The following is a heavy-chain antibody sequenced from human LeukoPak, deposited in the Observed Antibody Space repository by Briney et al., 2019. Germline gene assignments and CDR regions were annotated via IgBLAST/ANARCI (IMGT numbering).Heavy chain of an antibody. CDR1: GLTFDNYA. CDR3: VKEPTERYYIDY. V-gene: IGHV3-9*01. Sequence: GRSLRLSCAASGLTFDNYAMHWVRQAPGKGLEWVSGISRDSGSVEYADSVKGRFIISRDNAKSSLFLQMSSLRAEDTALYYCVKEPTERYYIDYWGQGTLVTVSS. J-gene: IGHJ4*02. D-gene: IGHD1-1*01. CDR2: ISRDSGSV.